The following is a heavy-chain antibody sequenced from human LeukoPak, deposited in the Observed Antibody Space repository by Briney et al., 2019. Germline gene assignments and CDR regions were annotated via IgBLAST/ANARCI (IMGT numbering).Heavy chain of an antibody. Sequence: TGGSLRLSCAASGFTVSSNYMSWVRQAPGKGLEWVSVIYSGGSTYYADSVKGRFTISRDNSKNTLYLQMNSLRAEDTAVYYCARDNLVIISHTYGMDVWGQGTTVTVSS. CDR2: IYSGGST. D-gene: IGHD3-9*01. J-gene: IGHJ6*02. CDR3: ARDNLVIISHTYGMDV. V-gene: IGHV3-66*01. CDR1: GFTVSSNY.